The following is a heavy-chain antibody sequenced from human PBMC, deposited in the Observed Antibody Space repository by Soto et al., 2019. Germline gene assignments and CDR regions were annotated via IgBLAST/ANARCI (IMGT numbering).Heavy chain of an antibody. CDR2: IYHSGST. CDR1: LDSFSSTDYY. J-gene: IGHJ4*02. V-gene: IGHV4-39*01. Sequence: SETLSLTCTVSLDSFSSTDYYWGWIRQPPGKGLEWIGSIYHSGSTFYNPSLQGRVTMSVDTSVKQFSLRLKSVTAADTGVYYFARLRGGIFGPSDEWGQGTPVTVAS. CDR3: ARLRGGIFGPSDE. D-gene: IGHD3-3*01.